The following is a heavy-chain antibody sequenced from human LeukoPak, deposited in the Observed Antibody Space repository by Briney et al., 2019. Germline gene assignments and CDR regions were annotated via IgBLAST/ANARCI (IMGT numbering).Heavy chain of an antibody. D-gene: IGHD3-10*01. CDR1: GFTFSDYY. Sequence: GGSLRLSCAASGFTFSDYYMSWIRQAPGKGLEWVSYISSSGSTIYYADSVKGRFTISRDNAKNSLYLQLNSLRAEDTAVYYCARSSLWFGELYEYDYFDYWGQGTLVTVSS. CDR2: ISSSGSTI. J-gene: IGHJ4*02. CDR3: ARSSLWFGELYEYDYFDY. V-gene: IGHV3-11*01.